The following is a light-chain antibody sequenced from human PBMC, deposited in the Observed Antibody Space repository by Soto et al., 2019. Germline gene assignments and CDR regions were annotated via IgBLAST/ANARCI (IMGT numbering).Light chain of an antibody. Sequence: DIQMTQSTSSLSASVGDRVTITSRASQSISSWLAWYQQKPGKAPKLLIYKASSLEGGVPSRFSGSGSGTEFTLTFNSLQPDDFAAYYCQQYYRYPWTFGQGTKVEIK. CDR2: KAS. V-gene: IGKV1-5*03. CDR1: QSISSW. CDR3: QQYYRYPWT. J-gene: IGKJ1*01.